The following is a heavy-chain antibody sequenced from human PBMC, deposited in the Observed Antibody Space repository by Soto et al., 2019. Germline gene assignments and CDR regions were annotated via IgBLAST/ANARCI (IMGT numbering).Heavy chain of an antibody. CDR3: ARDGGEGNYYGSQYYYYYGMDV. J-gene: IGHJ6*02. CDR1: GFTFSSYS. D-gene: IGHD3-10*01. V-gene: IGHV3-21*01. CDR2: ISSSSSYI. Sequence: EVQLVESGGGLVKPGGSLRLSCAASGFTFSSYSMNWVRQAPGKGLEWVSSISSSSSYIYYADSVKGRFTISRDNAKNSLYLQMNSLRAEDTAVYYCARDGGEGNYYGSQYYYYYGMDVWGQGTTVTVSS.